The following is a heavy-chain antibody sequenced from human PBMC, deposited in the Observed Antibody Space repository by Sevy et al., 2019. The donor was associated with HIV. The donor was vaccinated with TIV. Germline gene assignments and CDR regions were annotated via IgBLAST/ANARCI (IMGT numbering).Heavy chain of an antibody. J-gene: IGHJ4*02. V-gene: IGHV3-33*01. CDR1: GFAFSDYG. D-gene: IGHD4-17*01. Sequence: GGSLRLSCVASGFAFSDYGMHWVRQAPGKGLEWVAVIWYDGNNQHYADSVRGRFTISRDNSKNTRYLQLSSLRAEDTAVYYCARDPRIFGDYLLTYFDYWGQGVLVTVSS. CDR2: IWYDGNNQ. CDR3: ARDPRIFGDYLLTYFDY.